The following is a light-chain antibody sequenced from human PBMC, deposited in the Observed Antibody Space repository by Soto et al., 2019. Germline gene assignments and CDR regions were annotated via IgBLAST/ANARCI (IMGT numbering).Light chain of an antibody. V-gene: IGKV1-39*01. CDR1: QSINRH. Sequence: DIQMTQSPSSLSASVGDRVTISCRASQSINRHLNWYQQKRGKAPKLLIFAASSLQTAVPSRFSGSGSETDFTLTISSLHPEDFATYYCQQSYGTSRSFGQGTRLEVK. CDR3: QQSYGTSRS. CDR2: AAS. J-gene: IGKJ2*03.